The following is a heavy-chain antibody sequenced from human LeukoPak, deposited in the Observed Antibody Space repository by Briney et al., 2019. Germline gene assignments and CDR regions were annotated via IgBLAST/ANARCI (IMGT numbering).Heavy chain of an antibody. V-gene: IGHV3-66*01. Sequence: PGGSLRLSCAASGFTFSIYSMNWVRQAPGKGLEWVSVIYSGGSTYYADSVKGRFTISRDNSKNTLYLQMNSLRAEDTAVYYCARWSGYSYGRPFDYWGQGTLVTVSS. CDR2: IYSGGST. J-gene: IGHJ4*02. CDR1: GFTFSIYS. D-gene: IGHD5-18*01. CDR3: ARWSGYSYGRPFDY.